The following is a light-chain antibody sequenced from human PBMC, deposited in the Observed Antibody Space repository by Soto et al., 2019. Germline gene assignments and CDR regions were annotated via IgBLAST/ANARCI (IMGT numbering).Light chain of an antibody. V-gene: IGKV3-20*01. CDR2: GTS. CDR3: QQYGSSIT. Sequence: EILLTQSPGTRSLSPFEIATLSCGASQSVPRSYLAWYQQKPGQAPRLLIYGTSSRATGIPDRFSGSGSGTDFTLTISRLETEDFAVFYCQQYGSSITFGQGTRLEIK. J-gene: IGKJ5*01. CDR1: QSVPRSY.